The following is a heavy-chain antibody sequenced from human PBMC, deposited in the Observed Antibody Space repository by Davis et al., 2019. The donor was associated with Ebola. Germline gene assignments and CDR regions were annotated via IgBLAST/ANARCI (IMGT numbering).Heavy chain of an antibody. CDR1: GYTFTGYY. CDR3: ARALCGGDCYLYWFDP. Sequence: ASVKVSCKASGYTFTGYYMHWVRQAPGQGLEWMGIINPSGGSTSYAQKFQGRVTMTRDTSTSTVYMELSSLRSEDTAVYYCARALCGGDCYLYWFDPWGQGTLVTVSS. J-gene: IGHJ5*02. CDR2: INPSGGST. V-gene: IGHV1-46*01. D-gene: IGHD2-21*02.